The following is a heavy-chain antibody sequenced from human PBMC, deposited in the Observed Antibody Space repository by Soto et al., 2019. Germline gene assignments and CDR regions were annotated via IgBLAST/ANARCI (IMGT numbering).Heavy chain of an antibody. D-gene: IGHD6-6*01. CDR1: GGSISSGDYY. CDR3: AREGSIAARRNWFDP. J-gene: IGHJ5*02. CDR2: IYYSGGT. V-gene: IGHV4-30-4*01. Sequence: SETLSLTCTVSGGSISSGDYYWSWIRQPPGKGLEWIGYIYYSGGTYYNPSLKSRVTISVDTSKNQFSLKLSSVTAADTAVYYCAREGSIAARRNWFDPWGQGTLVTVSS.